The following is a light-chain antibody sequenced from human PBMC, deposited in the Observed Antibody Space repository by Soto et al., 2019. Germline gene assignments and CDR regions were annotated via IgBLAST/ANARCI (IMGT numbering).Light chain of an antibody. Sequence: EIVMTQSPATLSVSPGERATLSCRASQSVSSNLAWYQQKPGQAPRLLISGASTRATGIPARFSGSGSVTEFTLTISSLQSEDFAVYYCQQYNNWPLTFGGGTKVEIK. CDR2: GAS. J-gene: IGKJ4*01. CDR3: QQYNNWPLT. CDR1: QSVSSN. V-gene: IGKV3-15*01.